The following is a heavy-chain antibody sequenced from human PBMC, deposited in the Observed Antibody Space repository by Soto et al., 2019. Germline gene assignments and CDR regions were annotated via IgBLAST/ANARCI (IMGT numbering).Heavy chain of an antibody. D-gene: IGHD3-3*01. CDR3: AHRVLRTVFGLVTTTAIYFDF. V-gene: IGHV2-5*02. CDR2: IYWDDVK. J-gene: IGHJ4*02. Sequence: QITLKESGPTVVKPTETLTLTCTFSGFSLTTSGVGVGWVRQSPGKAPEWLALIYWDDVKRYSTSLNSRLIITKDTSKNQVVLTMANVDPADTATYYCAHRVLRTVFGLVTTTAIYFDFWGPGTPVVVSS. CDR1: GFSLTTSGVG.